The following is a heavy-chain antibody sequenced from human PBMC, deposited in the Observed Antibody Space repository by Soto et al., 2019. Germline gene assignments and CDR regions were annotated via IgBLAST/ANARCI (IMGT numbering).Heavy chain of an antibody. CDR1: GFPFSSYA. D-gene: IGHD3-3*01. CDR3: AKDDLTLYYYYGMDV. J-gene: IGHJ6*02. CDR2: ISGSGGST. Sequence: SLSLSCAASGFPFSSYAMSWVRQAPGKGLEWVSAISGSGGSTYYADSVKGRFTISRDNSKNTLYLQMNSLRAEDTAVYYCAKDDLTLYYYYGMDVWGQGTTVTVSS. V-gene: IGHV3-23*01.